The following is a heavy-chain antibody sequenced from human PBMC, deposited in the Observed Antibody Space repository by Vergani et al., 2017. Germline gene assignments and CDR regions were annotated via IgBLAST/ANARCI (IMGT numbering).Heavy chain of an antibody. CDR1: GGTFSSYA. V-gene: IGHV1-69*01. Sequence: QVQLVQSGAEVKKPGSSVKVSCKASGGTFSSYAISWVRQAPGQGLEWMGGIIPIFGTANYAQKFQGRVTITADESTSTAYMELSSLRSEDTAVYYCARVPPVRDFWSGWADYYYYGMDVWGQGTTVTVSS. J-gene: IGHJ6*02. CDR2: IIPIFGTA. D-gene: IGHD3-3*01. CDR3: ARVPPVRDFWSGWADYYYYGMDV.